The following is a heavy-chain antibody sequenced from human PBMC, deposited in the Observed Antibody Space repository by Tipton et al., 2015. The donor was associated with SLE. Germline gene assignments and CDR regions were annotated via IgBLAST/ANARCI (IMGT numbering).Heavy chain of an antibody. CDR2: ISSTGSNT. D-gene: IGHD1-14*01. J-gene: IGHJ4*02. Sequence: SLRLSCAASGFTFSASAINWVRQAPGKGLEWISYISSTGSNTNYADSVKGRFTISRDNAKNSLYLQMNSLRAEDTAVYYCAKVTGVFDYWGQGTLVTVSS. CDR3: AKVTGVFDY. V-gene: IGHV3-48*03. CDR1: GFTFSASA.